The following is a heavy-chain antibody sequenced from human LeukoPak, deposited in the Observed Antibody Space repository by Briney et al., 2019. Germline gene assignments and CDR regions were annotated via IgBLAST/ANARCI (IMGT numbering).Heavy chain of an antibody. CDR3: ARTKRAHIQLWSPYFDY. CDR1: GGSISSGDYY. D-gene: IGHD5-18*01. J-gene: IGHJ4*02. CDR2: IYYSGST. Sequence: SQTLSLTCTVSGGSISSGDYYWSWIRQPPGKGLEWIGYIYYSGSTYYNPSLKSRVTISVDTSKNQFSLKLSSVTAADTAVYYCARTKRAHIQLWSPYFDYWGQGTLVTVSS. V-gene: IGHV4-30-4*08.